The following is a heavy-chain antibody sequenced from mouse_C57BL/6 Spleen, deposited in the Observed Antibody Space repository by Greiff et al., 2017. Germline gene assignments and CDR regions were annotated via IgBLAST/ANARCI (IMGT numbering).Heavy chain of an antibody. V-gene: IGHV2-2*01. J-gene: IGHJ1*03. Sequence: VQLQQSGPGLVQPSPCLSISCTASGFALTSYGVHWVRQSPGKGLEWLGVIWRGGSTDYNAAFISRLSIRKDNSKSQVFFKMNSLQADDTAIYYCARELGEGYFDVWGTGTTVTVSS. D-gene: IGHD4-1*01. CDR3: ARELGEGYFDV. CDR2: IWRGGST. CDR1: GFALTSYG.